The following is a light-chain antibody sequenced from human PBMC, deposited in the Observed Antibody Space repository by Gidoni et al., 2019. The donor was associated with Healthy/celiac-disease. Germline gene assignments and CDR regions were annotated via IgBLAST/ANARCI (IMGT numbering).Light chain of an antibody. Sequence: QSVLTQPPSVSGAPGQRVNISCTWSSPNIGAGYDVHGYQQLPGTAPKHPNYCNRHRPSGVPDRFSGSKSGTSASLAITGLKAEDEADYYCQSYDSSLSGFYVFGTGTKVTVL. V-gene: IGLV1-40*01. CDR1: SPNIGAGYD. CDR2: CNR. J-gene: IGLJ1*01. CDR3: QSYDSSLSGFYV.